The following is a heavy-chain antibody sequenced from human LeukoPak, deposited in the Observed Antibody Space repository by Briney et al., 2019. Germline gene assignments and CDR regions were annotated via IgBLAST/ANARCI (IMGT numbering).Heavy chain of an antibody. V-gene: IGHV4-39*07. D-gene: IGHD3-3*01. Sequence: SETLSLTCTVSGGSISSSSYYWGWIRQPPGKGLEWIGSIYYSGSTYYNPSLKSRVTISVDTSKDQFSLKLSSVTAADTAVYYCARDGSGHFNWFDPWGQGTLVTVSS. CDR1: GGSISSSSYY. CDR3: ARDGSGHFNWFDP. CDR2: IYYSGST. J-gene: IGHJ5*02.